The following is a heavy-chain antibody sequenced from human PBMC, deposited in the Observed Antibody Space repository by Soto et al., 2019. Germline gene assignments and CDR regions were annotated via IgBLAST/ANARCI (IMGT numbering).Heavy chain of an antibody. J-gene: IGHJ6*02. V-gene: IGHV5-51*01. D-gene: IGHD3-10*01. CDR3: AGGGVRGVITRTRDYYGMDV. CDR1: GYSFTSYW. CDR2: IYPGDSDT. Sequence: VAALKSSGEGSGYSFTSYWSGWVRQMPGKGLEWMGIIYPGDSDTRYSPSFQGQVTISADKSISTAYPQWSSLKASDTAMYYCAGGGVRGVITRTRDYYGMDVWGQGTTVTVS.